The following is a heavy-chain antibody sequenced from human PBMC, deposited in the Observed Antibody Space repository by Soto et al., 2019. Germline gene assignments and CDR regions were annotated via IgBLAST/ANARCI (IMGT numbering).Heavy chain of an antibody. Sequence: GGSLRLSCAASGFTFDDYGMSWVRQAPGKGLEWVSGINWNGGSTGYADSVKGRFTISRDNAKNSLYLQMNSLRAEDTALYYCAREWDSGYDSGDYYYGMDVWGQGTTVTVSS. D-gene: IGHD5-12*01. CDR2: INWNGGST. CDR3: AREWDSGYDSGDYYYGMDV. J-gene: IGHJ6*02. V-gene: IGHV3-20*04. CDR1: GFTFDDYG.